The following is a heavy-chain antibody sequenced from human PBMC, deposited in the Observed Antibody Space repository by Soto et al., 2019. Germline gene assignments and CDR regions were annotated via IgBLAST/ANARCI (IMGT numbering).Heavy chain of an antibody. Sequence: GGSLRLSCAASGFTFSSYAMSWVRQAPGKGLEWVSAISGSGGSTYYADSVKGRFTISRDNSKNTLYLQMNSLRAEDTAVYYCAKDPQMTTVVTPGGFDYWGQGTLVTVSS. J-gene: IGHJ4*02. CDR3: AKDPQMTTVVTPGGFDY. V-gene: IGHV3-23*01. CDR2: ISGSGGST. D-gene: IGHD4-17*01. CDR1: GFTFSSYA.